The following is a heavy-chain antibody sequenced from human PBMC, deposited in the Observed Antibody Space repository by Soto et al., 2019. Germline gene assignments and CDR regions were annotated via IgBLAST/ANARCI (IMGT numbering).Heavy chain of an antibody. CDR2: ISSSGSTI. V-gene: IGHV3-11*01. J-gene: IGHJ6*03. D-gene: IGHD2-15*01. CDR3: ARDYSYCSGGSCYFGGYYYYMDV. CDR1: GFTFSDYY. Sequence: GGSLRLSCAASGFTFSDYYMSWIRQAPGKGLEWVSYISSSGSTIYYADSVKGRFTISRDNAKNSLYLQMNSLRAEDTAVYYCARDYSYCSGGSCYFGGYYYYMDVWGKGTTVTVSS.